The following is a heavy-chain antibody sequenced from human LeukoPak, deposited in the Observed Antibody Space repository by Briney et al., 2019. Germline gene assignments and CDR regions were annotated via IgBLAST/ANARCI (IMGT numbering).Heavy chain of an antibody. CDR3: ARDILTGFYTPGYFDY. J-gene: IGHJ4*02. CDR2: ISSSSGSI. D-gene: IGHD3-9*01. CDR1: GFTFSSYS. Sequence: GGSLRLSCAASGFTFSSYSMNWVRQAPGKGLEWVSYISSSSGSIYYADSVKGRFTISRDNAKNSLYPQMNSLRAEDTAVYYCARDILTGFYTPGYFDYWGQGTLVTVSS. V-gene: IGHV3-48*04.